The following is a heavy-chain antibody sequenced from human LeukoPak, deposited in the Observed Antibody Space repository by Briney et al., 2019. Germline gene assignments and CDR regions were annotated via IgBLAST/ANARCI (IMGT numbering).Heavy chain of an antibody. CDR3: ARALEWLPKFDY. CDR2: IYYSGST. V-gene: IGHV4-31*03. Sequence: SQTLPLTCTVSGGSISSGGYYWSWIRQHPGKGLEWIGYIYYSGSTYYNPSLKSRVTISVDTSKNQFSLKLSSVTAADTAVYYCARALEWLPKFDYWGQGTLVTVSS. CDR1: GGSISSGGYY. D-gene: IGHD3-3*01. J-gene: IGHJ4*02.